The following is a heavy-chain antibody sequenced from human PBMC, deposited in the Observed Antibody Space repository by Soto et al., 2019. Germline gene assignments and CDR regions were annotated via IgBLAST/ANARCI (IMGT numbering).Heavy chain of an antibody. V-gene: IGHV4-4*07. D-gene: IGHD3-16*02. CDR1: GGSISSYY. CDR2: IYTSGST. J-gene: IGHJ4*02. CDR3: ARGPISPYVWGSYRPLDYFDY. Sequence: QVQLQESGPGLVKPSETLSLTCTVSGGSISSYYWSWIRQPAGKGLEWIGRIYTSGSTNYNPSLKSRVTMSVDTSKNQFSLKLSSVTAADTAVYYCARGPISPYVWGSYRPLDYFDYWGQGTLVTVSS.